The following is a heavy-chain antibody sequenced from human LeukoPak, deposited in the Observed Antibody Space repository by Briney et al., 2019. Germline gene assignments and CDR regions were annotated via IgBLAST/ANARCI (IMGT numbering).Heavy chain of an antibody. CDR3: AREYSSPLEFQHYFDL. CDR2: IYHKGDT. CDR1: GASMNSHY. V-gene: IGHV4-59*11. D-gene: IGHD3-22*01. Sequence: SETLSLTCSVSGASMNSHYWSWIRQPPGKGLEWIGYIYHKGDTSYNPSLHSRVTLSVDTSKSQFSLKLRSVTAADSAIYYCAREYSSPLEFQHYFDLWGQGIAVTVSS. J-gene: IGHJ4*02.